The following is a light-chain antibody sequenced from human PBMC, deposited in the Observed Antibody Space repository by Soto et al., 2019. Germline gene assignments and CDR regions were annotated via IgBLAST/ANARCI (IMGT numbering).Light chain of an antibody. Sequence: VLTQPPSVSAAPGEKVTISCSGSTSNIGSHYVSWYQQFPRTAPKLLIYDDDRRPSGMPDRFSGSKSGTSATLGITGLQTGDEADYYCATWDSSLNVVLFGGGTKVTVL. J-gene: IGLJ2*01. CDR3: ATWDSSLNVVL. V-gene: IGLV1-51*01. CDR2: DDD. CDR1: TSNIGSHY.